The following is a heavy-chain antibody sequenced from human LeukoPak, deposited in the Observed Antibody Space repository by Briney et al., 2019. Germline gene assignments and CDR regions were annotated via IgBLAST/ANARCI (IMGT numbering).Heavy chain of an antibody. D-gene: IGHD1-1*01. CDR3: AKGNWRYFDY. CDR2: ISGSGGST. V-gene: IGHV3-23*01. CDR1: GFSFSTYD. Sequence: GGSLRLSCAASGFSFSTYDMHWVRQAPGKGLEWVSAISGSGGSTYYADSVKGRFTISRDNSKNTLYLQMNSLGADDTAVYYCAKGNWRYFDYWGQGTLVTVSS. J-gene: IGHJ4*02.